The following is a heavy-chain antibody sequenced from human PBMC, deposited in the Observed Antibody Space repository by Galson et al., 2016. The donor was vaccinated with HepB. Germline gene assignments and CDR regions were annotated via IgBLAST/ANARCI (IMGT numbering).Heavy chain of an antibody. J-gene: IGHJ3*02. Sequence: SLRLSCAGSGFTFGSYAMNWVRQAPGKGLEWVSTISGSGVGTYYADSVKGRFIVSRDNSKNTLYLLVTSLTAEDTAVYYCAKDRTLLVWLEMEPDDALDIWGQGTMVTVSS. V-gene: IGHV3-23*01. D-gene: IGHD3-10*01. CDR1: GFTFGSYA. CDR3: AKDRTLLVWLEMEPDDALDI. CDR2: ISGSGVGT.